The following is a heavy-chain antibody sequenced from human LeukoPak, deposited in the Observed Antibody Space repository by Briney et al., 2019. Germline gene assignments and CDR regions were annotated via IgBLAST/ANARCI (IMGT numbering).Heavy chain of an antibody. J-gene: IGHJ4*02. CDR1: GGSISSYY. Sequence: SETLSFTGTVSGGSISSYYWSWLRQPPGKELESIGYIYYSVSTNYNPSLKSRVTISVDTSKNQLSLKLSSVTAADTAVYYCARDSSGWNYFDYWGQGTLVTVSS. D-gene: IGHD6-19*01. CDR2: IYYSVST. V-gene: IGHV4-59*12. CDR3: ARDSSGWNYFDY.